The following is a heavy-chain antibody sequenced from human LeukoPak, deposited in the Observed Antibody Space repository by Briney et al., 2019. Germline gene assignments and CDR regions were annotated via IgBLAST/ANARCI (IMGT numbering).Heavy chain of an antibody. CDR2: ICHSGST. V-gene: IGHV4-38-2*01. Sequence: SETLSLTCAVSGYSISSGYYWGWIRQPPGKGLEWIGSICHSGSTYYNPSLKSRVTISVDTSKNQFSLKLSSVTAADTAVYYCAGGASYYYYYHMDVWGKGTTVTVSS. CDR3: AGGASYYYYYHMDV. D-gene: IGHD3-16*01. J-gene: IGHJ6*03. CDR1: GYSISSGYY.